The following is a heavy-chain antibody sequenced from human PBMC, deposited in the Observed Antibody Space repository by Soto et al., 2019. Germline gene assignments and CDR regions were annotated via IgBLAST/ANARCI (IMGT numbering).Heavy chain of an antibody. Sequence: QVQLQESGPGLVKPSQTLSLTCTVSGGSISSGDCNWSWVRQPPGKGLEWIGYIYKSGRAYHNPSLKSRVSISVDASKNQFSLKLTSVTAADTAVYHCARDNSKDYGNYAGAAFDIWGQGTMVTVSS. CDR3: ARDNSKDYGNYAGAAFDI. CDR2: IYKSGRA. CDR1: GGSISSGDCN. D-gene: IGHD4-17*01. J-gene: IGHJ3*02. V-gene: IGHV4-30-4*01.